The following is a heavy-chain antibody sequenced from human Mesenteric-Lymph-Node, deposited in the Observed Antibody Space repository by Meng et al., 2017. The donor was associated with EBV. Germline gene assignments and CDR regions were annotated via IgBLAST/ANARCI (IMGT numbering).Heavy chain of an antibody. V-gene: IGHV4-39*01. CDR1: GGSISTTNYY. CDR2: IYYSGIT. D-gene: IGHD3/OR15-3a*01. CDR3: VRSRGWTQVEWFDP. Sequence: QLQLQDAGSRLVKPSETLSLTCTVSGGSISTTNYYWSWVRQPPGKGLEWLGGIYYSGITYYNPSLTSRVDLSVDTSKNRFSLKLFSLTTEDTAVYFCVRSRGWTQVEWFDPWGPGILVTVSS. J-gene: IGHJ5*02.